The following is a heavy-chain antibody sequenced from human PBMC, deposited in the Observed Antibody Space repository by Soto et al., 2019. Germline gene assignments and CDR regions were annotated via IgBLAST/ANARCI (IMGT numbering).Heavy chain of an antibody. CDR2: INHSGST. J-gene: IGHJ6*02. CDR1: GGSFNNYY. D-gene: IGHD3-22*01. CDR3: ARGPDSSGYYYYYGMDV. Sequence: NPSETLSLTCAVYGGSFNNYYWRWIRQPPGKGLEWIGEINHSGSTNYNPSLKSRVTISVDTSKNQFSLKLSSVTAADTAVYYCARGPDSSGYYYYYGMDVWGQGTTVTVS. V-gene: IGHV4-34*01.